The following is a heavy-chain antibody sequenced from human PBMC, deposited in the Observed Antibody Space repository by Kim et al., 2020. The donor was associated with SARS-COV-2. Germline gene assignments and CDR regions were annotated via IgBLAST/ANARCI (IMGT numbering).Heavy chain of an antibody. CDR2: T. CDR3: AGRASYGYYLDA. J-gene: IGHJ4*02. V-gene: IGHV3-64*02. Sequence: TYYVGSAKDRFTISRDNSKNTLYLQMDSLRVDDTAVYYCAGRASYGYYLDAWGQGILVTVSS. D-gene: IGHD3-16*01.